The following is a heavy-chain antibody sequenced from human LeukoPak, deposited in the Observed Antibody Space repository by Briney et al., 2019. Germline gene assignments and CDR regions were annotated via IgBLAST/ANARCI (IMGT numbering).Heavy chain of an antibody. CDR2: INPSGGST. Sequence: ASAKVSCKASGYTFTSYYMHWVRQAPGQGLEWMGIINPSGGSTSYAQKFQGRVTMTRDTSTSTVYMELSSLRSEDTAVYYCARPLGVGATYDAFDIWGQGTMVTVSS. V-gene: IGHV1-46*01. J-gene: IGHJ3*02. D-gene: IGHD1-26*01. CDR1: GYTFTSYY. CDR3: ARPLGVGATYDAFDI.